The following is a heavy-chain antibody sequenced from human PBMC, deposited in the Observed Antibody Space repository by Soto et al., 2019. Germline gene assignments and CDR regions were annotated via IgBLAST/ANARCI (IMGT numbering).Heavy chain of an antibody. CDR1: GFTFSSYA. D-gene: IGHD6-19*01. V-gene: IGHV3-23*01. Sequence: GGSLRLSCAASGFTFSSYAMSWVRQAPGKGLEWVSAISGSGGSTYYADSVKGRFTISRDNSKNTLYLQMNSLRAEDTAVYYCEKPVAGDPYFDYWGQGTLVTVSS. J-gene: IGHJ4*02. CDR3: EKPVAGDPYFDY. CDR2: ISGSGGST.